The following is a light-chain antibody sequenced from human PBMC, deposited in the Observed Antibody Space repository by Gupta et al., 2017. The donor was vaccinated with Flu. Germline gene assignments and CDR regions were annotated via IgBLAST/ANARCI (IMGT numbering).Light chain of an antibody. CDR2: VNN. CDR3: QSYDSSLSGPL. CDR1: SSNIGAGFD. V-gene: IGLV1-40*01. J-gene: IGLJ3*02. Sequence: QSVLTQPPSVSGAPGQRVTISCPGSSSNIGAGFDVHWYQHLPGTAPKLLIYVNNNRPSGVPDRFSGSKSGSSASLAITGLQAEDEADYYCQSYDSSLSGPLFGGGTKLTVL.